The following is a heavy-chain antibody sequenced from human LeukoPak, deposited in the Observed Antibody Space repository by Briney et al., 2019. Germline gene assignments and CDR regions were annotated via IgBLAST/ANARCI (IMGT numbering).Heavy chain of an antibody. CDR1: GSTLSSFA. D-gene: IGHD3/OR15-3a*01. CDR2: SAGGST. V-gene: IGHV3-23*01. J-gene: IGHJ4*02. CDR3: AKGRTGNFDY. Sequence: GGSLRLSCAASGSTLSSFAMSWVRQAPGKGLEWVSASAGGSTFYADSVKGRFTISRDHSKNTLFLQMSSLRAEDTAVYYCAKGRTGNFDYWGQGTLVTVSS.